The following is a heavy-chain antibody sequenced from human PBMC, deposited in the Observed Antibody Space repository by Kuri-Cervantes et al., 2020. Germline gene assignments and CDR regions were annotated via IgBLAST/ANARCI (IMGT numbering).Heavy chain of an antibody. CDR2: ISYDGSNK. V-gene: IGHV3-30-3*01. CDR1: GFTFSSYA. D-gene: IGHD3-22*01. CDR3: ARAIGASGWVEYYYDSSGYYDAFDI. Sequence: GESLKISCAASGFTFSSYAMHWVRQAPGKGLEWVAVISYDGSNKYYADSVKGRFTISRDNSKNTLYLQMNSLRAEDTAVYYCARAIGASGWVEYYYDSSGYYDAFDIWGRGTMVTVSS. J-gene: IGHJ3*02.